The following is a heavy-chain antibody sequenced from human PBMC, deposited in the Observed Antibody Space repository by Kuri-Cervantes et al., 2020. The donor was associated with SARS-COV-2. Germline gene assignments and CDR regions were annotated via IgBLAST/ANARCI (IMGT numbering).Heavy chain of an antibody. CDR1: GFTFDDYA. V-gene: IGHV3-9*03. D-gene: IGHD4-11*01. CDR2: ISWTSVNI. CDR3: AKRLHSFSFSVGIGAFDI. Sequence: GGSLRLSCAASGFTFDDYAMHWVRQAPGKGLEWVSGISWTSVNIAYAASVKGRFTISRDNAKRSLYLQMNSLGAEDVALYYCAKRLHSFSFSVGIGAFDIWGQGTMVTVSS. J-gene: IGHJ3*02.